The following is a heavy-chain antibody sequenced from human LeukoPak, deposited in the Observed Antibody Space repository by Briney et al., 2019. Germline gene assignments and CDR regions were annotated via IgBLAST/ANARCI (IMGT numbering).Heavy chain of an antibody. Sequence: PGGSLRLSCAASGFTLSDYYMSWIRQAPGKGLEWVSYISSSGSTIYYADSVKGRFTISRDNAKNSLYLQMNSLRAEDTAVYYCARDMGREVYSSSPDYWGQGTLVTVSS. V-gene: IGHV3-11*01. J-gene: IGHJ4*02. CDR1: GFTLSDYY. CDR3: ARDMGREVYSSSPDY. D-gene: IGHD6-13*01. CDR2: ISSSGSTI.